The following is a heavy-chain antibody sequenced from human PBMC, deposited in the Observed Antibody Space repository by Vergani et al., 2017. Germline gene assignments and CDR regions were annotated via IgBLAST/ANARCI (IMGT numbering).Heavy chain of an antibody. Sequence: QVQLVQSGAEVKKPGASVKVSCKASGYTFTSYGISWVRQAPGQGLEWMGWISAYNGNTNNAQKVQGRVTMTTDTSTSTAYMELRSLRSDDTAVYYCAKDGYYDFWSGYLYYYYGMDVWGQGTTVTVSS. D-gene: IGHD3-3*01. CDR1: GYTFTSYG. CDR2: ISAYNGNT. J-gene: IGHJ6*02. V-gene: IGHV1-18*01. CDR3: AKDGYYDFWSGYLYYYYGMDV.